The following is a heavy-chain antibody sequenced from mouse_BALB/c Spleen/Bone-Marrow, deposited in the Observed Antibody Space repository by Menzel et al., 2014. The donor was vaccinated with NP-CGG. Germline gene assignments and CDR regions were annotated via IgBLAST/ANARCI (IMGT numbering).Heavy chain of an antibody. J-gene: IGHJ1*01. V-gene: IGHV1-31*01. Sequence: VHVKQSGPELVKPGASVKISCKASGYSFTGYYMHWVKQSHGNSLDWIGYIYPYNGVSNYNQKFKGKATLTVDKSSGTAYMELRSLTSDDSAVYYCESRGEYFDVWGAGTTVTVSS. CDR3: ESRGEYFDV. CDR2: IYPYNGVS. CDR1: GYSFTGYY.